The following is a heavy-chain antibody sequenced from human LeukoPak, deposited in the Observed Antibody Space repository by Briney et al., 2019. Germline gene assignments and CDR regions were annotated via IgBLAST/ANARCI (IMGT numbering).Heavy chain of an antibody. Sequence: SETLSLTCTVSSGSINSGGHDWSWIRQHPGQGLEWVGNIKYSGITYYNPSLKRRVTISRDTSKNQFSLKLTSVIAANTAVYYCARMVIDSFDHWGLGTLVTVSS. CDR1: SGSINSGGHD. CDR2: IKYSGIT. CDR3: ARMVIDSFDH. D-gene: IGHD3-22*01. V-gene: IGHV4-31*03. J-gene: IGHJ4*02.